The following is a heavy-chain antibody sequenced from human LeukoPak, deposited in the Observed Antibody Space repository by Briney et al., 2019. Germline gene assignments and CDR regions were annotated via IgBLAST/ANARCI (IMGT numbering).Heavy chain of an antibody. CDR3: AREPQTLGYCSSTSCKGFDY. CDR2: INPNSGGT. CDR1: GYTFTGYY. V-gene: IGHV1-2*02. D-gene: IGHD2-2*01. Sequence: ASVKVSCKASGYTFTGYYMHWVRQAPGQGLEWMGWINPNSGGTNYAQKFQGRATMTRDTSISTAYMELSRLRPDDTAVYYCAREPQTLGYCSSTSCKGFDYWGQGTLVTVSS. J-gene: IGHJ4*02.